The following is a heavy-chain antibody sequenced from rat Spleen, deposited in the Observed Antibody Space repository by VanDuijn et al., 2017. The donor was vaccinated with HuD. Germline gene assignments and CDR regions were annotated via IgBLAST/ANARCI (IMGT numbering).Heavy chain of an antibody. CDR2: ISYEGSST. J-gene: IGHJ2*01. CDR1: GFSFSDYY. D-gene: IGHD1-1*01. Sequence: EVQLVESGGDLAQPGRSLKLSCAASGFSFSDYYMAWVRQAPRKGLEWVASISYEGSSTSYGDSVKGRFTLSRDNAKTTLYLQMNSLRSEDTATYYCTREDYYNGGLDYWGQGVMVTVSS. V-gene: IGHV5-22*01. CDR3: TREDYYNGGLDY.